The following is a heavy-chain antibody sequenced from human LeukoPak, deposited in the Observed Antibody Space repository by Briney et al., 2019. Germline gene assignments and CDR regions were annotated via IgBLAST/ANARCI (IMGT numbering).Heavy chain of an antibody. D-gene: IGHD3-16*01. CDR2: IYHSGST. CDR1: GGSISSGGYY. CDR3: ARVGRGSGMDV. J-gene: IGHJ6*02. Sequence: SETLSLTCTVSGGSISSGGYYWSWIRQPPGTGLEWIGYIYHSGSTNYNPSLKSRVTITVDKSKNQFSLKLSSVTAADTAVYYCARVGRGSGMDVWGQGTTVTVSS. V-gene: IGHV4-30-2*01.